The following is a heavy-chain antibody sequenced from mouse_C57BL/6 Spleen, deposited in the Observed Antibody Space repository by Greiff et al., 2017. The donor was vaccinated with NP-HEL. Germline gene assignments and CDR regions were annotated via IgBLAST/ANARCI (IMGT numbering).Heavy chain of an antibody. CDR3: ASQGSFITTVVFDY. CDR2: INPSSGYT. J-gene: IGHJ2*01. Sequence: QVQLQQSGAELARPGASVKMSCKASGYTFTSYTMHWVKQRPGQGLEWIGYINPSSGYTKYNQKFKDKATLTADKSSSTAYMKLSSLTSEDTAVYCCASQGSFITTVVFDYWRQGTTPTVSS. D-gene: IGHD1-1*01. V-gene: IGHV1-4*01. CDR1: GYTFTSYT.